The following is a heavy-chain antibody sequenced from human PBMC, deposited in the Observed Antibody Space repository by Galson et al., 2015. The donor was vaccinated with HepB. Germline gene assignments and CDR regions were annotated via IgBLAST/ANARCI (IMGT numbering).Heavy chain of an antibody. CDR2: IWYDGSNK. J-gene: IGHJ4*02. CDR1: GFTFSSYG. D-gene: IGHD3-22*01. V-gene: IGHV3-33*01. Sequence: SLRLSCAASGFTFSSYGMHWVRQAPGKGLEWVAVIWYDGSNKYYADSVKGRFTISRDNSKNTLYLQMNSLRAEDTAVYYCARDIGYDSSGYTYWGQGTLVTVSS. CDR3: ARDIGYDSSGYTY.